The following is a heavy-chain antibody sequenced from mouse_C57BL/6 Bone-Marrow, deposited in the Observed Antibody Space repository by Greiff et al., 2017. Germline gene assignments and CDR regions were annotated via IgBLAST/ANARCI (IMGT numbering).Heavy chain of an antibody. CDR3: ASEENLCDSKGSFDY. V-gene: IGHV5-4*01. CDR1: GFTFSSYA. Sequence: EVQLVESGGGLVKPGGSLKLSCEASGFTFSSYAMSWVRQTPEKGLEWVATISAGGSYTYYPDNVKGRFTISRDNAKNNMYLQMSHLKSEDTAMYYGASEENLCDSKGSFDYWGQGTTLTVSS. D-gene: IGHD2-5*01. J-gene: IGHJ2*01. CDR2: ISAGGSYT.